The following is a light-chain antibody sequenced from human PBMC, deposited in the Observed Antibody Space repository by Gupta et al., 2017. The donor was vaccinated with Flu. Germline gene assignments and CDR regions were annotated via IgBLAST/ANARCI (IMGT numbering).Light chain of an antibody. CDR3: MQPLQAPVT. CDR2: LGS. Sequence: DIVLTQSPLSLPVTPGEPASMSCRSSQSLLQSQVYNYLNWYLQKPGQSPQLLISLGSNRASGVPDRFSGSGSDTEFTLKISRVEAEDVGVYYCMQPLQAPVTFGPGTKVHI. J-gene: IGKJ3*01. CDR1: QSLLQSQVYNY. V-gene: IGKV2-28*01.